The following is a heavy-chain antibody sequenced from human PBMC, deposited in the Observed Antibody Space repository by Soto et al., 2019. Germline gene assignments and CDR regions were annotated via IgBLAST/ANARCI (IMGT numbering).Heavy chain of an antibody. J-gene: IGHJ4*02. CDR1: SYTFTGYY. CDR3: ASWPYYYDSSGYSPGDY. CDR2: INPNSGGT. V-gene: IGHV1-2*02. Sequence: SVNVSCKASSYTFTGYYMHWVRQAPGQGLEWMGWINPNSGGTNYAQKFQGRVTMTRDTSISTAYMELSRLRSDDTAVYYCASWPYYYDSSGYSPGDYWGQGTLVTVSS. D-gene: IGHD3-22*01.